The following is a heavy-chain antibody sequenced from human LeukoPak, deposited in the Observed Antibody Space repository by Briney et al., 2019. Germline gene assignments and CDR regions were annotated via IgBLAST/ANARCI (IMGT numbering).Heavy chain of an antibody. V-gene: IGHV1-69*13. CDR2: IIPIFGTA. CDR3: ARGSHDYGDPNGDY. J-gene: IGHJ4*02. CDR1: GGTFSSYA. Sequence: ASVKVSCKASGGTFSSYAISWVRQAPGQGLEWMGGIIPIFGTANYAQKFQGRVTITADESTSTAYMELSSLRSEDTAVYYCARGSHDYGDPNGDYWGQGTLVTVSS. D-gene: IGHD4-17*01.